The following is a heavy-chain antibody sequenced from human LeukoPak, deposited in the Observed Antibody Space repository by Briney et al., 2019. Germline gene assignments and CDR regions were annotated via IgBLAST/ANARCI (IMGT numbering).Heavy chain of an antibody. V-gene: IGHV3-21*01. CDR2: ISSGGSYI. Sequence: PGGSLRLSCAASGFTFSCYLMNWVRQAPGKGLEWVSSISSGGSYIYYADSVKGRFTISRDNAKNSLYLQMNSLRAEDTAVYYCARGSSGSDAFDIWGQGTMVTVSS. CDR1: GFTFSCYL. D-gene: IGHD6-19*01. J-gene: IGHJ3*02. CDR3: ARGSSGSDAFDI.